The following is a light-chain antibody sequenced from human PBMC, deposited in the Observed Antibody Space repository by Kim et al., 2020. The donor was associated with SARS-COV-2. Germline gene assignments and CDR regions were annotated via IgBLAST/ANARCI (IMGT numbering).Light chain of an antibody. CDR2: EVS. V-gene: IGLV2-18*02. CDR1: SSDVVDYNR. Sequence: GQSVTISGITTSSDVVDYNRVSWFQQPPGTAPKLVIYEVSNRPSGVPDRFSGSKSGNTASLTISGLQAQDEADYYCVSHVITDAWVFGGGTQLTVL. CDR3: VSHVITDAWV. J-gene: IGLJ3*02.